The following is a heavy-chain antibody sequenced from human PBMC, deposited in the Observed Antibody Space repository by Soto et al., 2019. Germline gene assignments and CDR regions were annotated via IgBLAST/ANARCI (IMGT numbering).Heavy chain of an antibody. J-gene: IGHJ6*03. CDR2: ISGSGGST. V-gene: IGHV3-23*01. CDR1: GFTFSSYA. D-gene: IGHD3-10*01. CDR3: AKSPPTTPPLMVRGLNYYYYMDV. Sequence: GGSLRLSCAASGFTFSSYAMSWVRQAPGKGLEWVSAISGSGGSTYYADSVKGRFTISRDNSKNTLYLQMNSLRAEDTAVYYCAKSPPTTPPLMVRGLNYYYYMDVWGKGTTVTVSS.